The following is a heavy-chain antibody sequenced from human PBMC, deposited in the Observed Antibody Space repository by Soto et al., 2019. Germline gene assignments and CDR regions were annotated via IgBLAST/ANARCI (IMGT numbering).Heavy chain of an antibody. V-gene: IGHV3-30*18. Sequence: GGSLRLSCAASGFTFSSHGMHWVRQAPGKGLEWVAVISYDGSNKYYADSVKGRFTISRDNSKNTLYLQMNSLRAEDTAVYYCAKASILTGHYYFGYWGQGTLVTVSS. D-gene: IGHD3-9*01. CDR1: GFTFSSHG. CDR3: AKASILTGHYYFGY. J-gene: IGHJ4*02. CDR2: ISYDGSNK.